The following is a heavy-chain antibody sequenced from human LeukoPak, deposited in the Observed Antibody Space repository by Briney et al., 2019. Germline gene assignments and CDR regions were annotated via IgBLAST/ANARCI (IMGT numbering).Heavy chain of an antibody. D-gene: IGHD1-26*01. J-gene: IGHJ4*02. V-gene: IGHV3-30*18. Sequence: GGSLRLSCAASGFTFSSYGMHWVRQAPGKGLEWVAVISYDGSNKYYADSVKGRFTISRDNSKNTLYLQMNSLRAEDTAVYYCAKDSGGSYYFYFDYWGQGTLVTVSS. CDR3: AKDSGGSYYFYFDY. CDR1: GFTFSSYG. CDR2: ISYDGSNK.